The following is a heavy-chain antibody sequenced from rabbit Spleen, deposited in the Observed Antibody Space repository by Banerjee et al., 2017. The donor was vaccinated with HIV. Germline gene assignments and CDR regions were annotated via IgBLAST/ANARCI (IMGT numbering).Heavy chain of an antibody. CDR1: GFDFSVYG. CDR2: IDPIFGRT. Sequence: QEQLVESGEGLVQPGGSLKLSCKASGFDFSVYGLSWVRQAPGKGLEWIGYIDPIFGRTYYASWVNGRFTISSHNAQNTLYLQLNSLTAADTATYFCVRDLGYDDYSEKGYFNLWGQGTLVTVS. J-gene: IGHJ4*01. CDR3: VRDLGYDDYSEKGYFNL. V-gene: IGHV1S47*01. D-gene: IGHD2-1*01.